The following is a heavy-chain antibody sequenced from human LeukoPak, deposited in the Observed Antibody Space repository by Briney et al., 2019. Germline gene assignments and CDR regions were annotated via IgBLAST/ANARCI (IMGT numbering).Heavy chain of an antibody. CDR1: GYTFTVYY. Sequence: ASVKVSCKASGYTFTVYYMHWVRQAPGQGPEWMGWINTKSGGTKYAQKFQGRVTMTRDTSINTAYMELSSLTFDDTAVYYCARDQYGDAFDYWGQGTLVTVSS. J-gene: IGHJ4*02. V-gene: IGHV1-2*02. D-gene: IGHD4-17*01. CDR3: ARDQYGDAFDY. CDR2: INTKSGGT.